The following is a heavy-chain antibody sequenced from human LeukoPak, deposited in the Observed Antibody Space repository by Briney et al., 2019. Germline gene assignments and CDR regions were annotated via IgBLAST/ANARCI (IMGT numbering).Heavy chain of an antibody. CDR3: ATAVATNQGYFDY. J-gene: IGHJ4*02. CDR2: FDPKDGET. D-gene: IGHD5-12*01. CDR1: GYTLTELS. V-gene: IGHV1-24*01. Sequence: GASVTVSCKVSGYTLTELSMHWVRQAPGKGLEWMGGFDPKDGETIYAEKFQGRVTMTEDTSTDTAYMELSSLRSEDTAVYYCATAVATNQGYFDYWGQGTLVTVSS.